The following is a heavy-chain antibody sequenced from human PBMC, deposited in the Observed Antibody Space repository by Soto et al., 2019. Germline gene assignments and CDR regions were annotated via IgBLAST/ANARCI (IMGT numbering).Heavy chain of an antibody. V-gene: IGHV4-30-4*01. J-gene: IGHJ4*02. CDR1: GGSISSGDYY. Sequence: PSETLSLTCTVSGGSISSGDYYWSWIRQPPGKGLEWIGYIYYSGSIYYNPSLKSRVTISVDTSKNQFSLKLSSVTAADTAEYYCARGDYYYDGRGLYYVDYWGQGTLVTVSS. CDR3: ARGDYYYDGRGLYYVDY. D-gene: IGHD3-22*01. CDR2: IYYSGSI.